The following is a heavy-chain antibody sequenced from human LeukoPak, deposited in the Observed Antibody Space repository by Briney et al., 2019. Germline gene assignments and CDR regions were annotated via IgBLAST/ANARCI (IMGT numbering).Heavy chain of an antibody. CDR2: INPSGGST. J-gene: IGHJ4*02. V-gene: IGHV1-46*01. CDR1: GYTFTSYY. D-gene: IGHD2-2*02. CDR3: ARTSVAAAISPYYFDY. Sequence: GASVKVSCKASGYTFTSYYMHWVRQAPGQGLEWMGIINPSGGSTSYAQKFQGRVTMTRDMSTSTVYMELSSLRSEDTAVYYCARTSVAAAISPYYFDYWGQGTLVTVSS.